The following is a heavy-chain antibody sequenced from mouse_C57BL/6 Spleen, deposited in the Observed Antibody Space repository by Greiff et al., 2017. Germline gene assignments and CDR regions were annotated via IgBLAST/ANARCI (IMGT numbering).Heavy chain of an antibody. V-gene: IGHV8-12*01. CDR2: IYWDDDK. CDR1: GFSLSTSGMG. CDR3: ARRRDDGYYGGYFDY. J-gene: IGHJ2*01. D-gene: IGHD2-3*01. Sequence: VKLVESGPGILQSSQTLSLTCSFSGFSLSTSGMGVSWIRQPSGKGLEWLAHIYWDDDKRYNPSLKSRLTISKDTSRNQVFLKITSVDTADTATYYCARRRDDGYYGGYFDYWGQGTTLTVSS.